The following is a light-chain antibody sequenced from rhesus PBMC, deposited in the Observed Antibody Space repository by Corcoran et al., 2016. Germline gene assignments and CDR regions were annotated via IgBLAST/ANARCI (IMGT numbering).Light chain of an antibody. J-gene: IGKJ2*01. CDR3: QQDNNSAHS. CDR1: QGINHY. CDR2: YAS. V-gene: IGKV1-66*01. Sequence: DIQMTQSPSSLSASVGDRVTITCRARQGINHYLSWYQQKPGKAQKHLIYYASSLETGVPSRFRGSGAGTDYTRTIRSLQPEEKETYYYQQDNNSAHSFGQGTKVEIK.